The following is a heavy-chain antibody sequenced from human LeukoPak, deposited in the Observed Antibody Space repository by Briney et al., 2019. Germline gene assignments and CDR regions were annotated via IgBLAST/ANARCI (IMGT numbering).Heavy chain of an antibody. CDR3: ARDLGDDAFDI. CDR2: ISSSSSYI. Sequence: GGSLRLSCAASGFTFSSYSMNWVRQAPGKGLEWVSSISSSSSYIYYADSVKGRFTISRDNAKNSLYLQMNSLRAEDTAVYYCARDLGDDAFDIWGQGTMVTVSS. V-gene: IGHV3-21*01. CDR1: GFTFSSYS. J-gene: IGHJ3*02.